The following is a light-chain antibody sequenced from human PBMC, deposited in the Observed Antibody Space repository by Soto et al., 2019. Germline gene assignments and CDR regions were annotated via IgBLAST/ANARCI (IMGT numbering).Light chain of an antibody. J-gene: IGLJ2*01. CDR3: QTWGTGIVV. CDR1: SRHSTYA. V-gene: IGLV4-69*01. Sequence: QTVVTQSPSASASLGASVKLTCTLSSRHSTYAIAWHQHQLEKGPRFLMNLNSDGGHSKGDGIPDRFSGSSSGAERYLTISSLQSEDEADYYCQTWGTGIVVFGGGTQLTVL. CDR2: LNSDGGH.